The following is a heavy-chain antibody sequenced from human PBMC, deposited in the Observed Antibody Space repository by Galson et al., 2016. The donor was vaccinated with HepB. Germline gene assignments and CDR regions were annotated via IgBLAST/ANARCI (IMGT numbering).Heavy chain of an antibody. J-gene: IGHJ3*02. CDR1: GFSFSAFW. V-gene: IGHV3-74*01. CDR3: ARDPGYNWNGRCDALDI. D-gene: IGHD1-1*01. CDR2: INGDGSST. Sequence: SLRLSCAASGFSFSAFWMHWVRQVPGGGLMWVSRINGDGSSTNYADSVKGRFSMSKDNARNIIYMQMDSLSAEDTAVYYCARDPGYNWNGRCDALDIWGQGTMVTVSS.